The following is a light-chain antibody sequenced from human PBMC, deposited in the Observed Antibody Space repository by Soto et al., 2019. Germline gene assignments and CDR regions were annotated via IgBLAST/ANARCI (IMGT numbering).Light chain of an antibody. CDR1: SSNIGAGYD. Sequence: QSVLTQPPPVSGAPGQRVTISCTGSSSNIGAGYDVHWYQQLPGTAPKLLIYGNSNRPSGVPDRFSGSKSGTSASLAITGLQAEDEADYCCQSYDSSLSGLLFGGGTKLTVL. CDR3: QSYDSSLSGLL. V-gene: IGLV1-40*01. CDR2: GNS. J-gene: IGLJ2*01.